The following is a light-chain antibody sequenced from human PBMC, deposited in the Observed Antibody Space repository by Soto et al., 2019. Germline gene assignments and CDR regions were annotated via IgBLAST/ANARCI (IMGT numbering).Light chain of an antibody. CDR2: DVS. J-gene: IGLJ1*01. CDR3: SSYTTSNTRQIV. CDR1: SSDVGGYNY. V-gene: IGLV2-14*01. Sequence: VLTQPASVSGSPGQSITISCTGTSSDVGGYNYVSWYQQHPGKAPKFMIYDVSNRPSGVSNRFSGSKSGNTASLTISGLQAEDEADYYCSSYTTSNTRQIVFGTGTKVTVL.